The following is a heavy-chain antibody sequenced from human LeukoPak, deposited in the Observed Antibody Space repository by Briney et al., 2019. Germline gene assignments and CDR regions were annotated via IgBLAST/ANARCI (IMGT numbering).Heavy chain of an antibody. J-gene: IGHJ4*02. CDR1: GFTFSDYY. V-gene: IGHV3-11*01. Sequence: GGSLRLSCAASGFTFSDYYMSWIRQAPGKGLEWVSYISSSGSTIYCADSVKGRFTISRDNAKNSLYLQMNSLRAEDTAVYYCAREDYYDSSGYLFDYWGQGTLVTVSS. CDR2: ISSSGSTI. CDR3: AREDYYDSSGYLFDY. D-gene: IGHD3-22*01.